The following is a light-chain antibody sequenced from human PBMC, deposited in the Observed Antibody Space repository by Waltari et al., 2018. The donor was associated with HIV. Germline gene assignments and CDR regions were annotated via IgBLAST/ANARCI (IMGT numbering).Light chain of an antibody. CDR1: GANIGTRP. CDR3: ASWDDSLNGVI. CDR2: RSD. J-gene: IGLJ2*01. Sequence: QSVLPQPPSASGTPGPRVTISCSGSGANIGTRPVTWYQQLAGSAPKLLIYRSDLRPSGVPDRFSGSKSATSASLAISGLQSEDEATYYCASWDDSLNGVIFGGGTELTVL. V-gene: IGLV1-44*01.